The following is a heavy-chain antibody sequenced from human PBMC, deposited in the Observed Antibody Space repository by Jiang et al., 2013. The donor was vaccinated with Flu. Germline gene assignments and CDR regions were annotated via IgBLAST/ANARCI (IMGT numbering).Heavy chain of an antibody. D-gene: IGHD2-8*01. Sequence: LVESGPGLVKPSETLSLTCTVSGGSFSTYYWSWIRQPAGKGLEWIGRIHASGTTNYNPSLKSRGTMLVDASKNQFSLKLISVTAADTAVYYCARDGPNWSNNWFDPWGQGTLVTVSS. V-gene: IGHV4-4*07. J-gene: IGHJ5*02. CDR1: GGSFSTYY. CDR3: ARDGPNWSNNWFDP. CDR2: IHASGTT.